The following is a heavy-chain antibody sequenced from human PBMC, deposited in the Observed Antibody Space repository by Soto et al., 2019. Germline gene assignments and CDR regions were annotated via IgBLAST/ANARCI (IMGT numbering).Heavy chain of an antibody. J-gene: IGHJ4*02. V-gene: IGHV3-15*01. CDR1: GFTFSNAW. CDR2: IKSDAYGGAI. CDR3: TSNKGRLEPATNAL. Sequence: EVQLVESGGGLVKPGGSLRLSCAGSGFTFSNAWMSWVRRAPGKGLEWVGRIKSDAYGGAIDYAAPVKGRFTISRDDSKNTLFLQMNNLRAEDTAVYSCTSNKGRLEPATNALGGQGTPVTVSS. D-gene: IGHD6-25*01.